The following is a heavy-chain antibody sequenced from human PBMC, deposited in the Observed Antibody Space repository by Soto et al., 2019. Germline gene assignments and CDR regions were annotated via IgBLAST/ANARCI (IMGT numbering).Heavy chain of an antibody. CDR3: ARDDYGSEP. CDR1: GFTFSSYA. CDR2: ISYDGSNE. V-gene: IGHV3-30-3*01. D-gene: IGHD3-10*01. Sequence: VQLVESGGGVVQPGTSLRHSCAASGFTFSSYAMHWVRQAPGKGLEWVAVISYDGSNEYYADSVKGRFTISRDNSKNTLYLQMNSRRAEDTAVYYCARDDYGSEPWGQGTLVTVSS. J-gene: IGHJ4*02.